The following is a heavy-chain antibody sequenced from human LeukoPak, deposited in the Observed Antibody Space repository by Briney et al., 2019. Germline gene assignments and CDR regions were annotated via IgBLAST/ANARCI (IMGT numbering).Heavy chain of an antibody. CDR1: GGSISSGGYY. CDR3: ARCRIAAGSIWEDY. J-gene: IGHJ4*02. Sequence: TLSLTCTVSGGSISSGGYYWSWIRQHPGKGLEWIGYIYYSGSTSYNPSLKSRVTISVDTSKNQFSLKLSSVTAADTAMYYCARCRIAAGSIWEDYWGRGTLVTVSS. CDR2: IYYSGST. D-gene: IGHD6-13*01. V-gene: IGHV4-31*03.